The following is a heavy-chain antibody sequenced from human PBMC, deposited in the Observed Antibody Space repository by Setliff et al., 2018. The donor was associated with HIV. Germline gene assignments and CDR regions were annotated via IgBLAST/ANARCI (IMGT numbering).Heavy chain of an antibody. CDR1: GFTFSNYA. D-gene: IGHD1-1*01. Sequence: GESLKISCAASGFTFSNYAMSWVRQAPGKGLEWVSAIYGSSGSTNYADSVKGRFTISRDNSKNMLYLQMNSLRAEDTAVYYCAKGQDGLRYDWFDPWGHGTLVTVSS. V-gene: IGHV3-23*01. J-gene: IGHJ5*02. CDR2: IYGSSGST. CDR3: AKGQDGLRYDWFDP.